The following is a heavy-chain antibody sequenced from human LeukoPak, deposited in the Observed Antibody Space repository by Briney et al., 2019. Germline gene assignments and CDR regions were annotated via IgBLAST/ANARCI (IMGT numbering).Heavy chain of an antibody. CDR1: GGSISSYY. CDR3: ARDRPQLLWFGELLEAFDI. CDR2: IYTSGST. D-gene: IGHD3-10*01. V-gene: IGHV4-4*07. Sequence: SETLSLTCTVSGGSISSYYWSWIRQPAGKGLEWIGRIYTSGSTNYNPSLKSRVTMSVDTSKNQFSLKLSSATAADTAVYYCARDRPQLLWFGELLEAFDIWGQGTMVTVSS. J-gene: IGHJ3*02.